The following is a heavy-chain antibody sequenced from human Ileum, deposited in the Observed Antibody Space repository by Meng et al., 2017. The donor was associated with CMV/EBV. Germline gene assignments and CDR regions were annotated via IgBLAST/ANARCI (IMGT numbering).Heavy chain of an antibody. J-gene: IGHJ4*02. CDR2: INPDGSYT. V-gene: IGHV3-74*01. Sequence: QLVESGGGLVQPGGSLSPSCATSGFTFSTVWMHWVRQVPGKGLFWVSRINPDGSYTNYADSVKGRFTMSRDNAKNTLYLQVDSLTAEDTAVYYCARGATSGRADYWGQGTLVTVSS. CDR1: GFTFSTVW. D-gene: IGHD6-19*01. CDR3: ARGATSGRADY.